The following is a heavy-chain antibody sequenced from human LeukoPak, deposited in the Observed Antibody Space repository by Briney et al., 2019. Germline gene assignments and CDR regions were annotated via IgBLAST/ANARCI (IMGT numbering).Heavy chain of an antibody. D-gene: IGHD2-21*01. J-gene: IGHJ6*01. V-gene: IGHV3-15*01. CDR3: TTDPGPISRQDV. CDR2: IKSKTEVGTT. Sequence: GGSLRLSCAASLFTSCVYYMSCVRHAPGKGLEWVGRIKSKTEVGTTDYAAPGAGRFTISRNGQKHSMYQQMNRLQTDDRSVYYFTTDPGPISRQDVWGEGTPVPRSS. CDR1: LFTSCVYY.